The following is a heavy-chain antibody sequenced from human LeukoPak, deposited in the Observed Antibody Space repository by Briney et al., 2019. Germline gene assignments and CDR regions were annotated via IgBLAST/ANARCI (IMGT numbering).Heavy chain of an antibody. V-gene: IGHV4-4*07. J-gene: IGHJ3*02. Sequence: TSETLSLTCTVSGGSISSYYWSWIRQPAGKGLEWIGSIYHSGSTYYNPSLKSRVTISVDTSKNQFSLKLGSVTAADTAVYYCARSESTRGDAFDIWGQGTMVTVSS. CDR3: ARSESTRGDAFDI. CDR2: IYHSGST. CDR1: GGSISSYY. D-gene: IGHD3-10*01.